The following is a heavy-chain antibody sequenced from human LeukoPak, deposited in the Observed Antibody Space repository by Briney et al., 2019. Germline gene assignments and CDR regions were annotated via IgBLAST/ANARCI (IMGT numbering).Heavy chain of an antibody. CDR3: ARHRAEMATITDDTFDM. CDR1: GTSITPYS. V-gene: IGHV4-4*09. CDR2: FYTSGNT. D-gene: IGHD5-24*01. Sequence: SETLSLTCSVSGTSITPYSWSWIRQPPGRGLEWIGYFYTSGNTHQNPSLKSRVTMSIDVSKNQFSLRLSSMTAADTAVYYCARHRAEMATITDDTFDMWGQGTMVTVSS. J-gene: IGHJ3*02.